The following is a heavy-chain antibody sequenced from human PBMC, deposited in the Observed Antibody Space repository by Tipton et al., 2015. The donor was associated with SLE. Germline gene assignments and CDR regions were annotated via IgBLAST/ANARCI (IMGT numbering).Heavy chain of an antibody. D-gene: IGHD1-7*01. J-gene: IGHJ4*02. CDR2: IYYSGST. Sequence: TLSLTCTVSGGSISSYYWSWIRQPPWKGLEWIGYIYYSGSTNYNPSLKSRVTISVDTSKNQFSLKLSSVTAADTAVYYCAREEDTGTTSYWGQGTLVTVSS. CDR1: GGSISSYY. V-gene: IGHV4-59*01. CDR3: AREEDTGTTSY.